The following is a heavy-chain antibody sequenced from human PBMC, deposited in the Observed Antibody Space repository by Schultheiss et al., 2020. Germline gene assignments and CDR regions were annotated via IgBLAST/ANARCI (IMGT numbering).Heavy chain of an antibody. CDR3: AHSPDWLFDY. V-gene: IGHV2-5*08. Sequence: SGPTLVKPTQTLTLTCTFSGFSLNSTEMRVSSIRQPPGKALEWLAVIYWRDDKRYSPSLKSRLTITKDTSKNQVVLTMTNMDPVDTATYYCAHSPDWLFDYWGQGTLVTVSS. D-gene: IGHD3/OR15-3a*01. CDR2: IYWRDDK. J-gene: IGHJ4*02. CDR1: GFSLNSTEMR.